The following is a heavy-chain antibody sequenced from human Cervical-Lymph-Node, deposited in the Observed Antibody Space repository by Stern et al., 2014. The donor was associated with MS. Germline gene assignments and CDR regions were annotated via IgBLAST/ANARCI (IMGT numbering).Heavy chain of an antibody. J-gene: IGHJ6*02. CDR3: ASSYTGWDNPYHFYGMDV. Sequence: QEQLVQSGAEVKKPGSSVKVSCKASGDSLSSFAISWVRQAPGQGLEWMGGIIPISGKANYAQKFQGVGKLIADQYTSQSYRGPGSLKSEDAAVYYCASSYTGWDNPYHFYGMDVWGQGTTVTVSS. CDR2: IIPISGKA. CDR1: GDSLSSFA. D-gene: IGHD1-14*01. V-gene: IGHV1-69*01.